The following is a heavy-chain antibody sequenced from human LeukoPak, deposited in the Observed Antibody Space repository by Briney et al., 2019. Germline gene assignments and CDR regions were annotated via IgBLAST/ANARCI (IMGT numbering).Heavy chain of an antibody. Sequence: SETLSLTCTVSGGSISSYYWSWIRQPPGKGLEWIGYIYYSGSTNYNPSLKSRVTISVDTSKNQFSLKLSSVTAADTAVYYCARTGRIGQNWFDPWGQGTLVTVSS. D-gene: IGHD1-14*01. CDR1: GGSISSYY. J-gene: IGHJ5*02. CDR3: ARTGRIGQNWFDP. V-gene: IGHV4-59*12. CDR2: IYYSGST.